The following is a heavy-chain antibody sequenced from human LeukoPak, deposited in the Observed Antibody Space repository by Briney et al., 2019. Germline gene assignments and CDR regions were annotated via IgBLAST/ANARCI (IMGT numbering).Heavy chain of an antibody. CDR3: AAREMAVSYYFDY. Sequence: SVKVSCKASGFTFTSSAMQWVRQARGQRLEWIGWIVVGSGNTNYAQEFQERVTITRDMSTSTVYMELSSLRSEDTAVYYCAAREMAVSYYFDYWGQGTLVTVSS. CDR1: GFTFTSSA. V-gene: IGHV1-58*02. D-gene: IGHD5-24*01. CDR2: IVVGSGNT. J-gene: IGHJ4*02.